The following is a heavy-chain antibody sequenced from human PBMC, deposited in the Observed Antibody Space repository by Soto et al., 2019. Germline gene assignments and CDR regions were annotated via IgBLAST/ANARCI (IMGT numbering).Heavy chain of an antibody. CDR3: ARDLLLATVTGALDY. J-gene: IGHJ4*02. Sequence: PGGSLRLSCAASGFTFSSYGMHWVRQAPGKGLEWVAVIWYDGSNKYYADSVKGRFTISRDNSKNTLYLQMNSLRAEDTAVYYCARDLLLATVTGALDYWGRGTLVAVSS. CDR2: IWYDGSNK. D-gene: IGHD4-17*01. V-gene: IGHV3-33*01. CDR1: GFTFSSYG.